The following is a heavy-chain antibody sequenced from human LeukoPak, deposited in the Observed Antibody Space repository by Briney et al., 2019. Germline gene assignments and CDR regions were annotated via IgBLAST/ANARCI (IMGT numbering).Heavy chain of an antibody. CDR1: GFTFSTYW. CDR3: ATSADSPGNS. CDR2: LKQDGSVK. J-gene: IGHJ4*02. V-gene: IGHV3-7*01. D-gene: IGHD4-23*01. Sequence: PGGSLRLSCVASGFTFSTYWMSWVRQAPGKGLEWVANLKQDGSVKHYVDSVKGRFTISRDNAKNSLYLQMTNLRAEDTAVYHCATSADSPGNSWGQGTLITVSS.